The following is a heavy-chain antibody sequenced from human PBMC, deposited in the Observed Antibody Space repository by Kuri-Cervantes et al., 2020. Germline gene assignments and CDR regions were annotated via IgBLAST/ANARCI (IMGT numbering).Heavy chain of an antibody. CDR1: GGSISSYY. CDR3: ARDSGSFSRNFFNY. J-gene: IGHJ4*02. Sequence: GSLRLSCTVSGGSISSYYWSWIRQPAGKGLEWIGRIYTSGSTNYNPSLKSRVTMSVDTSKNQFSLKLSSLTAADTAIYFCARDSGSFSRNFFNYWGQGTPVTVSS. V-gene: IGHV4-4*07. CDR2: IYTSGST. D-gene: IGHD1-26*01.